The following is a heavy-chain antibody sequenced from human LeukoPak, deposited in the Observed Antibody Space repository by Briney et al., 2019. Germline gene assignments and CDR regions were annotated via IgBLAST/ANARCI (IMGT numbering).Heavy chain of an antibody. CDR3: ARVTYGDLRIDVFDI. J-gene: IGHJ3*02. CDR1: GFTVSSNY. V-gene: IGHV3-66*01. D-gene: IGHD4-17*01. CDR2: IYSGGST. Sequence: QPGGSLRLSCAASGFTVSSNYMSWVRQAPGKGLEWVSVIYSGGSTYYADSVKGRFTISRDNSKNTLYLQMNSLRAEDTAVYYCARVTYGDLRIDVFDIWGQGTMVTVSS.